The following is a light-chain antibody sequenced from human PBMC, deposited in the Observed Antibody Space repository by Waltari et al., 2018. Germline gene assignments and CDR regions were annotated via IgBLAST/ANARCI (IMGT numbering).Light chain of an antibody. V-gene: IGLV2-8*01. CDR3: ISYAGSTLM. CDR1: SSDVGGYGS. Sequence: QSALTQPPSASGSPGQSVTISCTGTSSDVGGYGSVSWYQQHPGKVPKIMSYEVNQLPSGVPCRFSGSKSGNTASLTVSVLQAEDEAYYYCISYAGSTLMFGGGTKLTVL. CDR2: EVN. J-gene: IGLJ3*02.